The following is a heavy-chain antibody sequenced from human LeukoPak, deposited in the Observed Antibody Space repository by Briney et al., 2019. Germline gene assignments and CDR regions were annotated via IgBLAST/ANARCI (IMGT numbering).Heavy chain of an antibody. CDR2: ISGSGGST. J-gene: IGHJ5*02. CDR1: GFTFSSYE. Sequence: GGSLRLSCAASGFTFSSYEMNWVRQAPGKGLEWVSAISGSGGSTYYADSVKGRFTISRDNSKNTLYLQMNSLRAEDTAVYYCAKDPPPGYSGYDRWFDPWGQGTLVTVSS. CDR3: AKDPPPGYSGYDRWFDP. V-gene: IGHV3-23*01. D-gene: IGHD5-12*01.